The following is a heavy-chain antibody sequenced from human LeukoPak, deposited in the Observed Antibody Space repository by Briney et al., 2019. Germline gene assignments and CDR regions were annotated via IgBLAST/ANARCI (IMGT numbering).Heavy chain of an antibody. CDR2: ISSSTSYI. D-gene: IGHD4-11*01. V-gene: IGHV3-21*01. CDR3: ARGISNYVGSHGSQGFDY. CDR1: GFTISSYS. J-gene: IGHJ4*02. Sequence: PGGSPRLSCAASGFTISSYSMNWVRQAPGKGLDCGSSISSSTSYIYYGDSVKGRFTVSRDNGKNSLYRRTNSLRAEQTAMYCCARGISNYVGSHGSQGFDYWGQGTLVNVSS.